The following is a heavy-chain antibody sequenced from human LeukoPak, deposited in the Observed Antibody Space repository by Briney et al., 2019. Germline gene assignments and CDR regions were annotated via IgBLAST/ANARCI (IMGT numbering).Heavy chain of an antibody. J-gene: IGHJ6*02. D-gene: IGHD2-2*01. CDR1: GGTFSSYA. CDR3: ARGFDCSSTSCPFITGTLFQDYYYYGMDV. CDR2: IIPIFGTA. V-gene: IGHV1-69*13. Sequence: ASVKVSCTASGGTFSSYAISWVRQAPGQGLEWMGGIIPIFGTANYAQKFQGRVTITADESTSTAYMELSSLRSEDTAVYYCARGFDCSSTSCPFITGTLFQDYYYYGMDVWGQGTTVTVSS.